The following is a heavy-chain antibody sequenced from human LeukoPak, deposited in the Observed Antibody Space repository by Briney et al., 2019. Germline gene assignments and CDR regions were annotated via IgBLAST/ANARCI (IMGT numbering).Heavy chain of an antibody. J-gene: IGHJ4*02. V-gene: IGHV3-48*04. CDR1: GFTFNKFA. D-gene: IGHD1-1*01. Sequence: QPGGSLRFSCEASGFTFNKFAMSWVRQAPGKGPEWVSYISSRTSDTNYIDSVKGRFTISRDNAKNSLYLQMNSLRAEDTAVYYCTRVGSSGSVDYWGQGTLVTVSS. CDR2: ISSRTSDT. CDR3: TRVGSSGSVDY.